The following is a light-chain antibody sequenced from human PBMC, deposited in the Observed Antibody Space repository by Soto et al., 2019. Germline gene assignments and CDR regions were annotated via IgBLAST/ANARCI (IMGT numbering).Light chain of an antibody. CDR1: QSIDRW. Sequence: DIQMTQSPSTLSASVGDRVTITCRASQSIDRWLAWYQQRPGKAPKVLIYAASSLESGVPSRFSGSGSGTTFTLTISILQPDDVATYYCQQYSDHWTFGQGTKVEIK. CDR2: AAS. V-gene: IGKV1-5*01. J-gene: IGKJ1*01. CDR3: QQYSDHWT.